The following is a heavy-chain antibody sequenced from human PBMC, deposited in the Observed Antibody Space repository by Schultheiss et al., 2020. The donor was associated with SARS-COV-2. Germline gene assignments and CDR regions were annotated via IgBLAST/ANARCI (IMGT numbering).Heavy chain of an antibody. CDR3: VRDRSWWTPYNCFDL. D-gene: IGHD2-15*01. CDR2: ISSSSSYI. J-gene: IGHJ5*02. Sequence: GGSLRLSCAASGFTFGTYNMHWVRQAPGKGLEWVSSISSSSSYIYYADSVKGRFTISRDNAKNSLYLQMNSLRAEDTAVYYCVRDRSWWTPYNCFDLWGRGTLVTVAS. V-gene: IGHV3-21*01. CDR1: GFTFGTYN.